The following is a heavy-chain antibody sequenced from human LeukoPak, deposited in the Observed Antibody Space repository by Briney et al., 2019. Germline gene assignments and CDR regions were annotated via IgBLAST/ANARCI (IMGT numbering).Heavy chain of an antibody. CDR2: INPNSGGT. Sequence: ASVKVSCKASGYTFTGYYMHWVRQAPGQGLEWMGWINPNSGGTNYAQKFQGRVTMTRDTSISTAYMELSRLRSEDTAVYCCARGDLVVINYYGMDVWGQGTTVTVSS. D-gene: IGHD3-22*01. V-gene: IGHV1-2*02. J-gene: IGHJ6*02. CDR1: GYTFTGYY. CDR3: ARGDLVVINYYGMDV.